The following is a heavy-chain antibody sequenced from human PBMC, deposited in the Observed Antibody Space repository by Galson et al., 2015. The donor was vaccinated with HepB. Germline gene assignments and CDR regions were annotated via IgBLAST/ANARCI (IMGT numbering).Heavy chain of an antibody. CDR2: IYTSGST. D-gene: IGHD3-22*01. CDR3: ARGPSESGEYYDSIDY. J-gene: IGHJ2*01. Sequence: SETLSLTCTVSGGSISSYYWSWIRQPAGKGLEWIGRIYTSGSTNYNPSLKSRVTMSVDTSKNQFSLKLSSVTAADTAVYYCARGPSESGEYYDSIDYWGRGTLVTVSS. CDR1: GGSISSYY. V-gene: IGHV4-4*07.